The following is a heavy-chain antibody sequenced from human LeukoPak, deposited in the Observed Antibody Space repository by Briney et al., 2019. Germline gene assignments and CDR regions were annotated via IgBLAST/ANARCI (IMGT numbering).Heavy chain of an antibody. CDR2: ISPRGGST. Sequence: ASVKVSCKASGYTFTRYYMHWVRQAPGQGLEWMGIISPRGGSTSYAQKFQGRVTMTRDTSTSTVYMELSSLRSEDTAVYYCARTLLFNRIQLWSYHFDYWGQGSLVTVSS. CDR3: ARTLLFNRIQLWSYHFDY. V-gene: IGHV1-46*01. CDR1: GYTFTRYY. J-gene: IGHJ4*02. D-gene: IGHD5-18*01.